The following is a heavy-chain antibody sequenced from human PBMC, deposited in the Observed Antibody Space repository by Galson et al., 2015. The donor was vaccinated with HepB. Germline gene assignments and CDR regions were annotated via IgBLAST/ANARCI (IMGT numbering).Heavy chain of an antibody. Sequence: SLRLSCAASGFSVKNYGMTWVRQAPGKGLECVSAIGVSAGNTDYADSAKGRFTISRDNSKNTLYLQMNSLRVEDTALYYCAKGTTDIDSWSQGTQVTVSS. J-gene: IGHJ4*02. CDR1: GFSVKNYG. V-gene: IGHV3-23*01. CDR3: AKGTTDIDS. D-gene: IGHD1-1*01. CDR2: IGVSAGNT.